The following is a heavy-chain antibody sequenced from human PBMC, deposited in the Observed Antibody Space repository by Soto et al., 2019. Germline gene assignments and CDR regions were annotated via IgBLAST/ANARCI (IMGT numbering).Heavy chain of an antibody. J-gene: IGHJ6*02. V-gene: IGHV1-69*13. CDR2: IIPIFGTA. CDR3: ARALPPYYYGMDV. Sequence: SVKVSCKASGGTFSSYAISWVRQAPGQGLEWMGGIIPIFGTANYAQKFQGRVTITADESTSTAYMELSSLRSGDTAVYYCARALPPYYYGMDVWGQGTTVTVSS. CDR1: GGTFSSYA.